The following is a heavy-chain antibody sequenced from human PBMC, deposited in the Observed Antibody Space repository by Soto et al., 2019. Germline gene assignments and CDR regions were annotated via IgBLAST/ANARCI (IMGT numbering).Heavy chain of an antibody. CDR2: IIPIFGTA. Sequence: QVQLVQSGAEVKKPGSSVKVSCKASGSTFSSYAISWVRQAPGQELEWMGGIIPIFGTANYAQKFQGRVTITADESTSTAYMELSSLRSEDTAVYYCAREELERGWYWGFFDYWGQGTLVTVSS. V-gene: IGHV1-69*01. CDR3: AREELERGWYWGFFDY. J-gene: IGHJ4*02. D-gene: IGHD6-19*01. CDR1: GSTFSSYA.